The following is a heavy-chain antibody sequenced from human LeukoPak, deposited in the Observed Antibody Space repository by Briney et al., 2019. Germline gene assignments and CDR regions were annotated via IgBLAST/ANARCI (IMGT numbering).Heavy chain of an antibody. D-gene: IGHD2-2*01. CDR1: GGTFSSYA. CDR3: ARGAHQHSDS. CDR2: LIPSGGSP. Sequence: ASVKVSCKASGGTFSSYAISWVRQAPGQGLEWMAKLIPSGGSPSYAQNFQGRVTVTSDTSTSTVHMELSSLRSDDSAVYYCARGAHQHSDSWGQGTLVSVSS. V-gene: IGHV1-46*01. J-gene: IGHJ4*02.